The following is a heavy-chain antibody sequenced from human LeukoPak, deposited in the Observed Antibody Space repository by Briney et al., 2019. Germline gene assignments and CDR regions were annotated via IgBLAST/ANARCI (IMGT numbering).Heavy chain of an antibody. V-gene: IGHV1-2*04. CDR3: ARGPAAMPYYYYGMDV. D-gene: IGHD2-2*01. CDR2: INPNSGGT. Sequence: ASVKVSCKASGYTFTGYYMHWVRQAPGQGLEWMGWINPNSGGTSYAQKFQGWVTMTRDTSISTAYMELSRLRSDDTAVYYCARGPAAMPYYYYGMDVWGQGTTVTVSS. J-gene: IGHJ6*02. CDR1: GYTFTGYY.